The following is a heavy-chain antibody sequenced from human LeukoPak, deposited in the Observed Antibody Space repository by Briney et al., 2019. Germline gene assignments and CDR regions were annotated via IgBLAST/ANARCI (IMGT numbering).Heavy chain of an antibody. Sequence: SETLSLTCTVSGGSISNYYWSWIRQPPGKGLEWIGHIYYSGSTNYNPSLTSRVTMSLDTSKKQFSLRLSSVTAADTAVYYCARRIAVAATYYFDNCEQGTLVTVSS. V-gene: IGHV4-59*08. CDR2: IYYSGST. CDR1: GGSISNYY. J-gene: IGHJ4*02. CDR3: ARRIAVAATYYFDN. D-gene: IGHD6-19*01.